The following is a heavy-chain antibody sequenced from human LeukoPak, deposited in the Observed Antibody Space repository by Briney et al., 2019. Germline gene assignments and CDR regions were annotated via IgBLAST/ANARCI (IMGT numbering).Heavy chain of an antibody. D-gene: IGHD3-22*01. CDR1: GGTFSSYA. J-gene: IGHJ3*02. CDR3: ARTYYYDSRGAFDI. CDR2: IIPIFGTA. V-gene: IGHV1-69*05. Sequence: GSSVKVSCKXSGGTFSSYAISWVRQAPGQGLEWMGRIIPIFGTANYAQKFQGRVTITTDESTSTAYMELSSLRSEDTAVYYCARTYYYDSRGAFDIWGQGTMVTVSS.